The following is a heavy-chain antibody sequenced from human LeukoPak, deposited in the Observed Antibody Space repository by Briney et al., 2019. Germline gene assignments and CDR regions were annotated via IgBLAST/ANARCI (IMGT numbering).Heavy chain of an antibody. Sequence: PGGSLRLSCAASGFTISSKYMSWIRQAPGKGLEWVSAISGSGDSTYYADSVKGRFTISRDNSKNTLYLQMNSLRAEDTAVYYCAKVAYYNDSSGYYLDAFDIWGQGTMVTVSS. V-gene: IGHV3-23*01. D-gene: IGHD3-22*01. CDR2: ISGSGDST. CDR1: GFTISSKY. J-gene: IGHJ3*02. CDR3: AKVAYYNDSSGYYLDAFDI.